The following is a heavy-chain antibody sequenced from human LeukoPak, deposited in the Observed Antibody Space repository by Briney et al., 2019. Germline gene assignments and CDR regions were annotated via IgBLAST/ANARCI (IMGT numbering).Heavy chain of an antibody. J-gene: IGHJ4*02. CDR1: GFTFSSYG. CDR2: IWYDGSNK. D-gene: IGHD3/OR15-3a*01. Sequence: GGSLRLSCAASGFTFSSYGVHWVRQAPGKGLEWVAVIWYDGSNKYYAGSVKGRFTISRDNSKNTLYLQMNSLRAEDTAVYYCARASGFWSGYFDYWGQGTLVTVSS. V-gene: IGHV3-33*01. CDR3: ARASGFWSGYFDY.